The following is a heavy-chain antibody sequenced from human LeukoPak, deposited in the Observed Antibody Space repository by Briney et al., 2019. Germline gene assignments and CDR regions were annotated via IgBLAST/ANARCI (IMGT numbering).Heavy chain of an antibody. CDR1: GFTFDDYA. CDR3: TKFDS. V-gene: IGHV3-23*01. CDR2: ISGSDGST. J-gene: IGHJ4*02. Sequence: GGSLRLSCAAFGFTFDDYAMHWVRQAPGKGLEWVASISGSDGSTFYRDSVRGRFTISRDNSANTLFLQMKNLRPEDTALYYCTKFDSWGRGVLVTVSS.